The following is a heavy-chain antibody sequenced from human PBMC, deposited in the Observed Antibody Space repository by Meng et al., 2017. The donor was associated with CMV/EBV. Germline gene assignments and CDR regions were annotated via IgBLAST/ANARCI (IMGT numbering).Heavy chain of an antibody. J-gene: IGHJ5*02. Sequence: SYAISWVRQDPGQGLEWMGGIITILGIENYEQKYKGRVTITADKTTSTAYMELSSLRSEDTAVYYCARDQRVLRFLEWLTGGWFDPWGQGTLVTVSS. D-gene: IGHD3-3*01. CDR2: IITILGIE. CDR3: ARDQRVLRFLEWLTGGWFDP. CDR1: SYA. V-gene: IGHV1-69*10.